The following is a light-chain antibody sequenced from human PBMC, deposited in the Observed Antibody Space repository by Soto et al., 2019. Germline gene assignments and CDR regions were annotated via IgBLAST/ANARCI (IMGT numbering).Light chain of an antibody. V-gene: IGKV1-5*03. CDR3: QQYNDYQYT. Sequence: DIQMTQSPSTLSASVGDRVTITCRASQSITTWLAWYQQKPGKAPKLLIYKATNLQSGVPARFSGSGSGTDGSLTRSSLQPEDFAIYYCQQYNDYQYTFGQGTKLESK. CDR2: KAT. CDR1: QSITTW. J-gene: IGKJ2*01.